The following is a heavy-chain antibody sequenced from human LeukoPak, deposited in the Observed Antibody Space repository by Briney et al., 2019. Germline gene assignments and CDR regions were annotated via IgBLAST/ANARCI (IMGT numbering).Heavy chain of an antibody. V-gene: IGHV3-21*01. CDR2: ISSSSSYI. D-gene: IGHD1-26*01. CDR1: GFTFSSYS. J-gene: IGHJ4*02. CDR3: ARDENSGNYYVY. Sequence: GGSLRLSCAASGFTFSSYSMNWVRQAPGKGLEWVSSISSSSSYIYYADSVKGRFTISRDNAKNSLYLQMNSLRAEDTALYYCARDENSGNYYVYWGQGTLVTISS.